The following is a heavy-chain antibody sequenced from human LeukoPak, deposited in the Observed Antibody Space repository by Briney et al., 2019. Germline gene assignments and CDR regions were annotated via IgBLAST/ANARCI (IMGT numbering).Heavy chain of an antibody. J-gene: IGHJ4*02. CDR1: GGSISSGGYY. CDR2: IYYSGST. D-gene: IGHD2-15*01. Sequence: SQTLSLTCTVSGGSISSGGYYWSWIRQHPGKCLEWIGFIYYSGSTYYNPSLKSRVTISVDTSKNQFSLKLSSVTAADTAVYYCAREIGCSGGSCYSRFDYWGQGTLVTVSS. V-gene: IGHV4-31*03. CDR3: AREIGCSGGSCYSRFDY.